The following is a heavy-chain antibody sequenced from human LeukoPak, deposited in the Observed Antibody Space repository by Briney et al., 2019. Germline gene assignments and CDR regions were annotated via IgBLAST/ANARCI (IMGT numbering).Heavy chain of an antibody. CDR1: GFTFYDYA. CDR2: ISWNSGSI. J-gene: IGHJ4*02. Sequence: PGRSLRLSCAASGFTFYDYAMHWVRQAPGKGLEWVSGISWNSGSIGYADSVKGRFTISRDNAKNSLYLQMNSLRAEDTALYYXXXXXXXXGYGDYPYYFDYWGQGTLVTVSS. V-gene: IGHV3-9*01. CDR3: XXXXXXXGYGDYPYYFDY. D-gene: IGHD4-17*01.